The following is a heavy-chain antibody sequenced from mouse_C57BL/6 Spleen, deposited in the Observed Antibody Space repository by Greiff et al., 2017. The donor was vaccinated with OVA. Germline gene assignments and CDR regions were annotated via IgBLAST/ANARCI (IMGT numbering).Heavy chain of an antibody. CDR2: IDPENGDT. J-gene: IGHJ2*01. CDR3: TTSYYGSHY. V-gene: IGHV14-4*01. D-gene: IGHD1-1*01. CDR1: GFNIKDDY. Sequence: EVKLMESGAELVRPGASVKLSCTASGFNIKDDYMHWVKQRPEQGLEWIGWIDPENGDTEYASKFQGKATITADTSSNTAYLQLSSLTSEDTAVYYCTTSYYGSHYWGQGTTLTVSS.